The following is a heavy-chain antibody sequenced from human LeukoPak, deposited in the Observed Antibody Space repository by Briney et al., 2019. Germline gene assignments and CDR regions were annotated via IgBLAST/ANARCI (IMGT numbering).Heavy chain of an antibody. D-gene: IGHD2-2*02. J-gene: IGHJ3*02. Sequence: PGGSLRLSCAASGFTFSSYSMNWVRQAPGKGLEWVSSISSSSSYIYYADSVKGRFTISRDNAKNSLYLQMNSLRAEDTAVYYCARGDPVVPAAIVRAFDIWGQGTMVTVSS. CDR1: GFTFSSYS. CDR2: ISSSSSYI. V-gene: IGHV3-21*01. CDR3: ARGDPVVPAAIVRAFDI.